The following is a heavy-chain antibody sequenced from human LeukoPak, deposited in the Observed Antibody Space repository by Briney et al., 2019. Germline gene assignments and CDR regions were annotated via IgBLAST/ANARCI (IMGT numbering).Heavy chain of an antibody. V-gene: IGHV4-59*01. CDR2: IYYSGST. CDR3: ARGRSGYDYIMGDDAFDI. J-gene: IGHJ3*02. D-gene: IGHD5-12*01. Sequence: SSETLSLTCTVSGGSISSYYWSWIRQPPGKGLEWIGYIYYSGSTNYNPSLKSRVTISVDTSKNQFSLKLSSVTAADTAVYYCARGRSGYDYIMGDDAFDIWGQGTMVTVSS. CDR1: GGSISSYY.